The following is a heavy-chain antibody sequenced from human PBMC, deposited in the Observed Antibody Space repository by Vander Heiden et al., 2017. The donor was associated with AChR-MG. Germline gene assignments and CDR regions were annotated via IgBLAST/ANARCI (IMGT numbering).Heavy chain of an antibody. CDR2: IRSKAYGGTT. J-gene: IGHJ6*02. CDR3: TRRLYGMDV. CDR1: GFTFGDFA. Sequence: EVQLVESGGGLVKPGRSLRLSCTASGFTFGDFAMTWFRQAPGKGLEWVCFIRSKAYGGTTEYAASLKGRFTISRDDSKSIAYLQMNSLKTEDTAVYYCTRRLYGMDVWGQGTTVTVSS. V-gene: IGHV3-49*05.